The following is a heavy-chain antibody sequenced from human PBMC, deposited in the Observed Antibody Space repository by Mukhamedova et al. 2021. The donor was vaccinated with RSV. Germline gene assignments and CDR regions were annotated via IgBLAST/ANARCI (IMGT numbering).Heavy chain of an antibody. D-gene: IGHD6-19*01. V-gene: IGHV3-30*02. CDR3: AKDTAVASIFYTMDV. J-gene: IGHJ6*04. Sequence: YHVDSVKGRFTISRDNSKNTVSLQMNGLRAEDTAVYFCAKDTAVASIFYTMDVWGKGTTVTVSS.